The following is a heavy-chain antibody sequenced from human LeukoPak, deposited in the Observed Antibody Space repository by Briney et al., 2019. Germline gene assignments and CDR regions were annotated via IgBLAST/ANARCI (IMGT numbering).Heavy chain of an antibody. V-gene: IGHV1-46*01. Sequence: ASVKVSCKASGYTFTSYYMHWVRQAPGQGLEWMGIINPSGGSTSYAQKFQGRVTMTRDTSTSTVYMELSSLRSEDTAVYYCTQMATMGNWFDPWGQGTLVTVSS. CDR1: GYTFTSYY. D-gene: IGHD5-24*01. J-gene: IGHJ5*02. CDR3: TQMATMGNWFDP. CDR2: INPSGGST.